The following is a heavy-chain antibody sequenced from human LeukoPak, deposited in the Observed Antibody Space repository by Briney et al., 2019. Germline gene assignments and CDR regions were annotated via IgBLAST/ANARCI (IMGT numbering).Heavy chain of an antibody. V-gene: IGHV1-8*01. CDR1: GYTFTSYD. D-gene: IGHD6-19*01. CDR2: MNPNSGNT. Sequence: APVKVSCKASGYTFTSYDINWMRQATGQGLEWMGWMNPNSGNTGYAQKFQGRVTMTRDTSTSTVYMELSSLRSEDTAVYYCARDLGTSIAVAGTFDYWGQGTLVTVSS. J-gene: IGHJ4*02. CDR3: ARDLGTSIAVAGTFDY.